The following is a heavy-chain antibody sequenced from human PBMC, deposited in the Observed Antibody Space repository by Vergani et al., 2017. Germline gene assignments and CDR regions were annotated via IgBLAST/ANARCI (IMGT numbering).Heavy chain of an antibody. D-gene: IGHD3-3*01. CDR2: ISSSSSYI. V-gene: IGHV3-21*01. CDR3: AREQGFGVGEDPRYCYYMDV. Sequence: EVQLVESGGGLVKPGGSLRLSCAASGFTFSSYSMNWVRQAPGKGLEWVSSISSSSSYIYYADSVKGRFTISRDNAKNSLYLQMNSLRAEDTAVYYCAREQGFGVGEDPRYCYYMDVWGKGTTVTVSS. J-gene: IGHJ6*03. CDR1: GFTFSSYS.